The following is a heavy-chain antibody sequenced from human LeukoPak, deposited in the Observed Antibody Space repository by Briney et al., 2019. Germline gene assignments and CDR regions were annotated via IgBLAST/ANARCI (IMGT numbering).Heavy chain of an antibody. CDR2: ISTYNGNT. CDR3: ARGGRPYYDFWSGYDAFDI. V-gene: IGHV1-18*01. J-gene: IGHJ3*02. D-gene: IGHD3-3*01. Sequence: GASVKVSCKASGYTFTSYAISWVRQAPGQGLEWMGWISTYNGNTNYAQKLQGRVTMTTDTSTSTAYMELRSLRSDDTAVYYCARGGRPYYDFWSGYDAFDIWGQGTMVTVSS. CDR1: GYTFTSYA.